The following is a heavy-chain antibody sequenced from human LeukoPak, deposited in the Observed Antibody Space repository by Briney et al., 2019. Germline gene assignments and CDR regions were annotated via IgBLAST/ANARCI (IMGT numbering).Heavy chain of an antibody. V-gene: IGHV4-59*01. Sequence: SETLSLTCTVSGGSISSYYWSWIRQPPGKGLERIGYIYYSGSTNYNPSLKSRVTISVDTSKNQFSLKLSSVTAADTAVYYCARYYDSSGYYANFDYWGQGTLVTVSS. CDR2: IYYSGST. D-gene: IGHD3-22*01. CDR3: ARYYDSSGYYANFDY. J-gene: IGHJ4*02. CDR1: GGSISSYY.